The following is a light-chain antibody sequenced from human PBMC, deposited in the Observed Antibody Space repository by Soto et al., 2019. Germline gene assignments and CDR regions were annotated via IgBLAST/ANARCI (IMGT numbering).Light chain of an antibody. CDR2: DAS. CDR3: QQYDNPALT. CDR1: QDISNY. Sequence: DIQMTQSPSSLSASVGDRVTITCQASQDISNYLNWYQQKPGKAPKLLIYDASNLETGVPSRFSGSGSGTDFTFTISSLQPEDSATDYCQQYDNPALTFGGGTKVEIK. V-gene: IGKV1-33*01. J-gene: IGKJ4*01.